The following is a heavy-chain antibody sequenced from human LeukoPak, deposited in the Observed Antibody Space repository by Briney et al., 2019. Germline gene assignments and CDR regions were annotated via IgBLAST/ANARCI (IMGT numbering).Heavy chain of an antibody. CDR3: ASCFLDFFMVREVIDL. V-gene: IGHV4-39*07. D-gene: IGHD3-10*01. CDR1: AGSISSSSYY. J-gene: IGHJ4*02. CDR2: IYYSGST. Sequence: SETLSLTCTVSAGSISSSSYYCGWIRHPPGKVLEWSGIIYYSGSTYYNPSLKSRVTISVDTSKNKFYLQLSTLRAEDTAVYYCASCFLDFFMVREVIDLWGQGTLVTVSS.